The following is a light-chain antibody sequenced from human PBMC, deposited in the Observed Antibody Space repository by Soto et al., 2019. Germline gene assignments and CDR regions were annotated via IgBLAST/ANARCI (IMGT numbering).Light chain of an antibody. CDR2: EVI. J-gene: IGLJ2*01. CDR1: SSDVGGYNF. V-gene: IGLV2-8*01. CDR3: SSYAGSNIVV. Sequence: QSALTQPPSASGSPGQSVTISCTGTSSDVGGYNFVSWYQQHPGKAPKLMIYEVIERPSGVPDRFSGSKSGNTASLTVSGLQAEYEADYYCSSYAGSNIVVFGGGNKLAVL.